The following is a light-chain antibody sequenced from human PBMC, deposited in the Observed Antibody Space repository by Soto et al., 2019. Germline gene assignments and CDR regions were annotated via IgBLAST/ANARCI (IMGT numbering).Light chain of an antibody. CDR3: HQRSNWPPDT. V-gene: IGKV3-11*01. CDR2: GAS. Sequence: SPGERATLSCRASQSVSNNYLAWYQQKPGQAPRLLIYGASTRATGVPARFSGSGSGTDFTLTISSLEPEDFAVYYCHQRSNWPPDTFGQGTRLEIK. CDR1: QSVSNNY. J-gene: IGKJ5*01.